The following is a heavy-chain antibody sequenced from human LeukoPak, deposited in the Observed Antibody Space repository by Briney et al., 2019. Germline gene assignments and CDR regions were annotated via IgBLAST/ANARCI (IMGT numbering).Heavy chain of an antibody. J-gene: IGHJ4*02. CDR3: AKDASRYPVGAHDY. CDR2: ISWNSGSI. V-gene: IGHV3-9*01. Sequence: TGGSLRLSCAASGFTFDDYAMHWVRQAPGKGLEWVSGISWNSGSIGYADSVKGRFTISRDNAKNSLYLQMNSLRAEDTALYYCAKDASRYPVGAHDYWGQGTLVTVSS. D-gene: IGHD1-26*01. CDR1: GFTFDDYA.